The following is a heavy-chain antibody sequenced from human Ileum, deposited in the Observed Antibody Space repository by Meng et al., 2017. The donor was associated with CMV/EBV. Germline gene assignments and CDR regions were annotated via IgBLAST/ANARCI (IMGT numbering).Heavy chain of an antibody. Sequence: DTGGCLFQLGGSLRLSCHAYGFSFSNYAMSWVRQAPGKGLEWVSSISISGGTTYYADSVKGRFTISRDSSKNTLYLQMNSLRAEDTAVYYCAKERTTISFDYWGQGTLVTVSS. V-gene: IGHV3-23*01. J-gene: IGHJ4*02. CDR1: GFSFSNYA. CDR3: AKERTTISFDY. D-gene: IGHD5-12*01. CDR2: ISISGGTT.